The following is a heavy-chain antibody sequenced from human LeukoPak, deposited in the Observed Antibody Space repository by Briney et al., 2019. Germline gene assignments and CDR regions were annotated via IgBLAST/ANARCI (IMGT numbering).Heavy chain of an antibody. D-gene: IGHD5-18*01. CDR3: ARGAEVDTAMATGY. Sequence: PSETLSLTCAVYGGSFSGYYWSWIRQPPGKGLEWIGYIYHSGSTYYNPSLKSRVTISVDRSKNQFSLKLSSVTAADTAVYYCARGAEVDTAMATGYWGQGTLVTVSS. V-gene: IGHV4-34*01. J-gene: IGHJ4*02. CDR2: IYHSGST. CDR1: GGSFSGYY.